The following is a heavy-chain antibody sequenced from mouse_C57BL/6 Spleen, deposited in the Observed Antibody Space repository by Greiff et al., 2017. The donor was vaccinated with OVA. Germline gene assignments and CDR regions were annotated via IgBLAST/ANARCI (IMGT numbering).Heavy chain of an antibody. CDR1: GYTFTSYW. CDR2: IHPNSGST. D-gene: IGHD6-2*01. CDR3: ATRDLVYNYFDY. Sequence: QVQLQQPGAELVKPGASVKLSCKASGYTFTSYWMHWVKQRPGQGLEWIGMIHPNSGSTNYNEKFKSKATLTVDKSSSTAYMQLSSLTSEDSAVYYCATRDLVYNYFDYWGQGTTLTVSS. J-gene: IGHJ2*01. V-gene: IGHV1-64*01.